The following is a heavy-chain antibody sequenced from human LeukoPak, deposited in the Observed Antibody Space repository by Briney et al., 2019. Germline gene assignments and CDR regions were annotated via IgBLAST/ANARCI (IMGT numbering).Heavy chain of an antibody. V-gene: IGHV4-4*07. CDR1: GASITSFH. CDR2: IYSSGST. J-gene: IGHJ4*02. Sequence: PSETLSLTCAVSGASITSFHWAWFRQPAGRGLEWIGLIYSSGSTLYNPSLQSRVAMSVDMTKNQPSLKLSSVTAADAATYYFARKDGDYWGQGTLVTVSS. D-gene: IGHD6-6*01. CDR3: ARKDGDY.